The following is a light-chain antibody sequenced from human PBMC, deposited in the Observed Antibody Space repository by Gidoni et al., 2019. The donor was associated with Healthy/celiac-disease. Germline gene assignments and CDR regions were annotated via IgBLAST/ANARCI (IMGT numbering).Light chain of an antibody. CDR2: GNS. V-gene: IGLV1-40*01. CDR1: SSTIGAGYD. CDR3: QSYDSSLSGVV. Sequence: QSVLTQPPSVSGAPGQRVPISCTGSSSTIGAGYDVHWYQQLPGTAPKLLSYGNSNRPSGVPDRFSGSKSGTSAALAITGLQAEDEADYYCQSYDSSLSGVVFGGGTKLTVL. J-gene: IGLJ2*01.